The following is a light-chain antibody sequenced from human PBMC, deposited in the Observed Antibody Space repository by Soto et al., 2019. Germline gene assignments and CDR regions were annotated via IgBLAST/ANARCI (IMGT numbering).Light chain of an antibody. J-gene: IGKJ2*01. V-gene: IGKV3-20*01. CDR1: QSVSNNY. CDR3: QQYGSSPPYT. Sequence: EVVLTQSPGTLXXXPXXXXTXSCRAXQSVSNNYFAWYQQKPGQAPRLLIFGSSDRATGIPDRFSGSGSGTDFTLTISRLEPEDFAVYYCQQYGSSPPYTFGQGTKLEIK. CDR2: GSS.